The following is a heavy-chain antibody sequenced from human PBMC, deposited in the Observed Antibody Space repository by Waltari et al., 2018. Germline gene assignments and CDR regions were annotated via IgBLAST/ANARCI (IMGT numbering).Heavy chain of an antibody. CDR1: GYTFNVYY. CDR3: ARAGTYGMDV. D-gene: IGHD1-1*01. Sequence: QVQLVQSGAEGTKPGASVKVSCTAPGYTFNVYYLHWVRQAPGQGLEWMGWINPNSGGTNYAQKFQGRVTMTRDTSISTAYMELSRLRSDDTAVYYCARAGTYGMDVWGQGTTVTVSS. CDR2: INPNSGGT. V-gene: IGHV1-2*02. J-gene: IGHJ6*02.